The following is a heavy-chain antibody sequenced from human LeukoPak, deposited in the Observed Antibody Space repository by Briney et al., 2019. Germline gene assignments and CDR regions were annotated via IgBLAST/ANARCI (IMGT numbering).Heavy chain of an antibody. J-gene: IGHJ3*02. Sequence: GASVKVSCKAYGYTFTSYGISWVRQAPGQGLEWVGWISGYSGNTHYAQRLQGRVTMTTDTSTTTSYMELRSLRSDDTAVYYCARATGTWGHDGFDIWGQGTMVTVSS. CDR1: GYTFTSYG. CDR2: ISGYSGNT. D-gene: IGHD3-16*01. V-gene: IGHV1-18*01. CDR3: ARATGTWGHDGFDI.